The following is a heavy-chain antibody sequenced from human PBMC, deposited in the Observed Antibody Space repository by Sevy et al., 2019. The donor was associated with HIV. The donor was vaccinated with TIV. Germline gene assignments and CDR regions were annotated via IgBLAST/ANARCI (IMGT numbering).Heavy chain of an antibody. V-gene: IGHV3-23*01. CDR3: AKGGPHPKILYFDY. Sequence: GGSLRLSCAASGFTFSSYAMSWVRQAPGKGLEWVSAIRGSGGSTYYADSVKGRFTISRDNSKNRLYLQMNSLRAEDTAVYYCAKGGPHPKILYFDYWGQGTLVTVSS. D-gene: IGHD3-16*01. J-gene: IGHJ4*02. CDR2: IRGSGGST. CDR1: GFTFSSYA.